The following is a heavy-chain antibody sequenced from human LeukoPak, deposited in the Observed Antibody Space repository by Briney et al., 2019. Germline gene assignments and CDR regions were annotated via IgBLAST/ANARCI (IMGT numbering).Heavy chain of an antibody. CDR2: ISYDGSNK. CDR3: ARDGDCSGGSCYSNEFDY. V-gene: IGHV3-30*03. CDR1: RYTFSSYG. J-gene: IGHJ4*02. D-gene: IGHD2-15*01. Sequence: GGSLRLFCAASRYTFSSYGMHWVRQAPGKGLEWVAVISYDGSNKYYADSVKGRFTISRDNSKNTLYLQMNSLRAEDTAVYYCARDGDCSGGSCYSNEFDYWGQGTLVTVSS.